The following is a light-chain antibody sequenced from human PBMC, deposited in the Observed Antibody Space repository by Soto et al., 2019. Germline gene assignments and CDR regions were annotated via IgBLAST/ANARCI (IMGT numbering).Light chain of an antibody. Sequence: QSVLTQPPSVSGAPGQRVTISCTGGSSNIGAGYDVHWYQQLPGTAPKLLIYGDTNRPSGVPDRFSGSKSDTSASLAITGLQAEDEADYYCQSYDSSLRGALFGGGTKLTVL. CDR1: SSNIGAGYD. CDR3: QSYDSSLRGAL. J-gene: IGLJ2*01. V-gene: IGLV1-40*01. CDR2: GDT.